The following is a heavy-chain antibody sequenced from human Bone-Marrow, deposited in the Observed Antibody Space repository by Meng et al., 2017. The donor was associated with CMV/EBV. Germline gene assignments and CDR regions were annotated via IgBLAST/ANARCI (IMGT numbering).Heavy chain of an antibody. CDR1: GFTFSSYA. CDR2: ISYDGSNK. Sequence: GESLKISCAASGFTFSSYAMHWVRQAAGKGLEWVAVISYDGSNKYYADSVKGRFTISRENSKNTLYLQMNSLRAEDTAVYYCASALMVYAYEGPFDYWGQGTLVTVSS. D-gene: IGHD2-8*01. V-gene: IGHV3-30*04. J-gene: IGHJ4*02. CDR3: ASALMVYAYEGPFDY.